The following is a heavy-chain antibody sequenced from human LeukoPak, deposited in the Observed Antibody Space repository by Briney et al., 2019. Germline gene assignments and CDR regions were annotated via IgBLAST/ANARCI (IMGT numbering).Heavy chain of an antibody. CDR3: ARGGSGCFDI. D-gene: IGHD1-26*01. J-gene: IGHJ3*02. CDR2: ISSSSNYI. V-gene: IGHV3-21*01. CDR1: GFTFSDYI. Sequence: PGGSLRLSCAASGFTFSDYIMNWVRQAPGKGLEWVSYISSSSNYIYYADSVKGRFTISRDNAKNTVSLQMNSLRDEDTAIYYCARGGSGCFDIWGQGTMVTVSS.